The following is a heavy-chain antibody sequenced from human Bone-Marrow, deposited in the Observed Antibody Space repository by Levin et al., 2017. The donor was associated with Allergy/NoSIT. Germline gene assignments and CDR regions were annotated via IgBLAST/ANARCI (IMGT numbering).Heavy chain of an antibody. J-gene: IGHJ6*02. CDR2: MNPNSGNT. CDR1: GYTFTSYD. V-gene: IGHV1-8*01. D-gene: IGHD3-3*01. Sequence: GESLKISCKASGYTFTSYDINWVRQATGQGLEWMGWMNPNSGNTGYAQKFQGRVTMTRNTSISTAYMELSSLRSEDTAVYYCARGPGSITYYDFWSGYLNNYYYYGMDVWGQGTTVTVSS. CDR3: ARGPGSITYYDFWSGYLNNYYYYGMDV.